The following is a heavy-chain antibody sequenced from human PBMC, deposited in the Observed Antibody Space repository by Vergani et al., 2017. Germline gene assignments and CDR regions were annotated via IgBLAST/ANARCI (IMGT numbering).Heavy chain of an antibody. CDR2: IYYSGST. V-gene: IGHV4-39*01. CDR1: GGSIRSTFYS. J-gene: IGHJ6*03. Sequence: QLPLQESVPGLVKPSETLALTCTVSGGSIRSTFYSWGWIRQPPGKGLEWIGTIYYSGSTYYNPSLKSRVTISVDTSKNQFSLKLNSVTAADTALYYCARHKEQLVPGNYYYYYYMDVWGKGTTVTVSS. D-gene: IGHD6-13*01. CDR3: ARHKEQLVPGNYYYYYYMDV.